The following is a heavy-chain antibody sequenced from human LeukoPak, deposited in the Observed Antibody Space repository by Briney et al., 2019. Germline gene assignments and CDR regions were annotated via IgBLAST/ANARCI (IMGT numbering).Heavy chain of an antibody. CDR1: GYNFISYY. J-gene: IGHJ6*02. CDR2: INPRGGSK. CDR3: AREDVVLVDAVRYYYYGMDV. Sequence: ASVKVSCKASGYNFISYYMHWVRQAPGQGLEWMGIINPRGGSKSHAQKFQDRVTRTRDTSTSTVYMELSSLKSEDTAVYYCAREDVVLVDAVRYYYYGMDVWGQGTTVTVSS. V-gene: IGHV1-46*01. D-gene: IGHD2-8*01.